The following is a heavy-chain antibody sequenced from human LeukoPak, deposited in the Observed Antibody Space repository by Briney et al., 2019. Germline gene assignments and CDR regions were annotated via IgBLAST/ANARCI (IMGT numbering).Heavy chain of an antibody. J-gene: IGHJ4*02. D-gene: IGHD6-19*01. CDR3: ARGVRQWLLTYYFDY. Sequence: AGGSLRLSCAASGFTFSSYEMNWVRQAPGKGLEWVSYISSSGSTIYYADSVKGRFTISRDNAKNSLYLQMNSPRAEDTAVYYCARGVRQWLLTYYFDYWGQGTLVTVSS. CDR2: ISSSGSTI. V-gene: IGHV3-48*03. CDR1: GFTFSSYE.